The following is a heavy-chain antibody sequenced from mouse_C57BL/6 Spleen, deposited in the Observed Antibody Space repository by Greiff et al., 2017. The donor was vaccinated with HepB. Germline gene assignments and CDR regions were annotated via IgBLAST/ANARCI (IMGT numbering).Heavy chain of an antibody. CDR1: GYTFTSYW. D-gene: IGHD4-1*01. CDR3: ARTGSYYFDY. V-gene: IGHV1-64*01. J-gene: IGHJ2*01. Sequence: VQLQQSGAELVKPGASVKLSCKASGYTFTSYWMHWVKQRPGQGLEWIGMIHPNSGSTNYNEKFKSKATLTVDKSSSTAYMQLSSLTSEDSAVYYCARTGSYYFDYWGQGTTLTVSS. CDR2: IHPNSGST.